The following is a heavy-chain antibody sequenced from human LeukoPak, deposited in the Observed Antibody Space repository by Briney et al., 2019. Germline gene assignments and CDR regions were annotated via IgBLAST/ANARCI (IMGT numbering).Heavy chain of an antibody. CDR2: IYYSGST. J-gene: IGHJ4*02. Sequence: SGTLSLTCTVSGGSISSSSYYWGWIRQPPGKGLEWIGSIYYSGSTYYNPSLKSRVTTSVDTSKNQFSLKLSSVTAADTAVYYCARDGGYYGGNPHFDYWGQGTLVTVSS. D-gene: IGHD4-23*01. CDR3: ARDGGYYGGNPHFDY. V-gene: IGHV4-39*07. CDR1: GGSISSSSYY.